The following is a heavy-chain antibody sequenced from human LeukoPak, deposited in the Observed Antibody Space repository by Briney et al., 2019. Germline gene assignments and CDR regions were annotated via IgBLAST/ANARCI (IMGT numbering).Heavy chain of an antibody. CDR1: GFDFSSNR. CDR2: IKGDGIST. D-gene: IGHD6-6*01. J-gene: IGHJ4*02. V-gene: IGHV3-74*01. Sequence: PGGSLRLSCAASGFDFSSNRMHWVRHAPGQGLVWVSRIKGDGISTNYADSVKGRFTISRDNSKNTLYLQMNSLRAEDTAVYFCAKDATARPTIDYWGQGTLVTVSS. CDR3: AKDATARPTIDY.